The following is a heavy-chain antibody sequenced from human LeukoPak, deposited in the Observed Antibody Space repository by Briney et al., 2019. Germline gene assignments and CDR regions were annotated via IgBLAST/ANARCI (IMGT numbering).Heavy chain of an antibody. CDR1: GYTFTGYY. D-gene: IGHD3-10*01. CDR3: ARVQMVRGVLIPEYFQH. CDR2: INPNSGGT. V-gene: IGHV1-2*02. Sequence: ASVKVSCKASGYTFTGYYMHWVRQAPGQGLEWMGWINPNSGGTNYAQKFQGRVTMTRDTSISTAYMELSRLRSDDTAVYYCARVQMVRGVLIPEYFQHWGQGTLVTVSS. J-gene: IGHJ1*01.